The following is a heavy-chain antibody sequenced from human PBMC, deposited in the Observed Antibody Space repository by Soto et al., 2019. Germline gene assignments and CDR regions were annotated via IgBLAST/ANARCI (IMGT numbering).Heavy chain of an antibody. D-gene: IGHD3-3*01. CDR2: ISGSGGST. Sequence: GGSLRLSCAASGFTFSSYAMSWVRQAPGKGLEWVSAISGSGGSTYYTDSVKGRFTISRDNSKNTLYLQMNSLRAEDTAVYYCAKDGYYDFWSGYYSGPNYYMDVWGKGTTVTVSS. V-gene: IGHV3-23*01. CDR1: GFTFSSYA. J-gene: IGHJ6*03. CDR3: AKDGYYDFWSGYYSGPNYYMDV.